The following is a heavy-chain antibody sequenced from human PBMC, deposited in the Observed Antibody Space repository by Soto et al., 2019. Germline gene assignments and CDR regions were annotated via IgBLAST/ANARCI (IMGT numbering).Heavy chain of an antibody. CDR1: GFTFSSYA. J-gene: IGHJ4*02. CDR2: ISGSGGST. Sequence: GGSLRLSCAASGFTFSSYAMSWVRQAPGKGLEWVSAISGSGGSTYYADSVKGRFTISRDNSKNTLYLQMNSLRAEDTAVYYCAKDLAPLDYYDSSGPDYWGQGTLVTVSS. D-gene: IGHD3-22*01. CDR3: AKDLAPLDYYDSSGPDY. V-gene: IGHV3-23*01.